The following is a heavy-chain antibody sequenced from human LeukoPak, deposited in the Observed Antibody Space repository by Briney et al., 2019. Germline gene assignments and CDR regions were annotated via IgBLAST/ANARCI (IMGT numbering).Heavy chain of an antibody. V-gene: IGHV1-3*03. CDR2: INAGNGNT. D-gene: IGHD2-21*02. CDR3: ARENCGGDCYPDY. Sequence: GASVKVSCKASGYTFTSYAIHWVRQAPGQRLEWMGWINAGNGNTKYSQEFQGRVTITRDTSASTAYMELSSLRSEDTAVYYCARENCGGDCYPDYWGQGTLVTVSS. CDR1: GYTFTSYA. J-gene: IGHJ4*02.